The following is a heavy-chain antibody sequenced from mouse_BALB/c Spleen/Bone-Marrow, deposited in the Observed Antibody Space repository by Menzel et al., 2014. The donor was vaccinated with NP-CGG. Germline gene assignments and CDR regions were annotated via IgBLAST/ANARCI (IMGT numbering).Heavy chain of an antibody. CDR1: GYTFTSYW. V-gene: IGHV1-74*01. J-gene: IGHJ3*01. D-gene: IGHD2-14*01. CDR3: ARSDYRFDPLPY. Sequence: QVQLQQPGAELVRPGASVNLSCKASGYTFTSYWMNWVMQRPEQGLEWIGRIDPYDSEAHYNQKFKGKATLTVDESSSTAYMQLSSLTSEDSAVYYCARSDYRFDPLPYWGQGTLVTVSA. CDR2: IDPYDSEA.